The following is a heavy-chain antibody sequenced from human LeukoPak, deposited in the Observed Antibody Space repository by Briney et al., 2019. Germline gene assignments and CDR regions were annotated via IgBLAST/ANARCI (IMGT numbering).Heavy chain of an antibody. J-gene: IGHJ4*02. Sequence: SGPSLVKPTQTLTLTFTFSGFSLNTRGVAVGWIRRPAGKALEWLAFIYWDDDKRYSPSLKSRLTITKDTSKNQVVLTVTNMDPVDTATYYCAHRTYLRPGPGATGTVWYFDYWGQGTLVTVSA. CDR3: AHRTYLRPGPGATGTVWYFDY. CDR1: GFSLNTRGVA. V-gene: IGHV2-5*02. D-gene: IGHD6-13*01. CDR2: IYWDDDK.